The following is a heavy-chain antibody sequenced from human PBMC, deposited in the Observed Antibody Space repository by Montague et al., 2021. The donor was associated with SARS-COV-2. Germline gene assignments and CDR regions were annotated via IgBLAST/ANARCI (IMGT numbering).Heavy chain of an antibody. CDR1: GDSISGFY. D-gene: IGHD6-13*01. J-gene: IGHJ4*02. Sequence: SETLSLTCTVSGDSISGFYWNWIRQHPGKGLEWIGEIYYSGITNYNPSLKSRVTISVDTSKNQFSLKLISVTAADTALYYCARGVVAAPDTSDYWGQGTLVTVSS. V-gene: IGHV4-59*13. CDR3: ARGVVAAPDTSDY. CDR2: IYYSGIT.